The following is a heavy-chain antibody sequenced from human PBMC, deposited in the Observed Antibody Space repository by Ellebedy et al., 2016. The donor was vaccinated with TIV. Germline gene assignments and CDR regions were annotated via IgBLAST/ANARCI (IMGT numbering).Heavy chain of an antibody. CDR1: GYTFTSYD. Sequence: ASVKVSXXASGYTFTSYDINWVRQATGQGLEWMGWMNPNSGNTGYAQKFQGRVTMTRNTSISTAYMELSSLRSEDTAVYYCARGQLWSHFDYWGQGTLVTVSS. D-gene: IGHD5-18*01. V-gene: IGHV1-8*01. CDR2: MNPNSGNT. CDR3: ARGQLWSHFDY. J-gene: IGHJ4*02.